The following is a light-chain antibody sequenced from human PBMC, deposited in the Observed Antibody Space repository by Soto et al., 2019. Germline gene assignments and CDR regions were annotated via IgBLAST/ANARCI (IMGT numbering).Light chain of an antibody. J-gene: IGKJ5*01. Sequence: EIVLTQSPGTLSLSPGERATLSCRASQSVSSNSLAWYHQKPGQPPRLLMYGASSRATGIPDRFSGSGSGTDFTLTISRLEPEDFAMYYCQQYGSSLITFAQGTRLEIE. V-gene: IGKV3-20*01. CDR3: QQYGSSLIT. CDR2: GAS. CDR1: QSVSSNS.